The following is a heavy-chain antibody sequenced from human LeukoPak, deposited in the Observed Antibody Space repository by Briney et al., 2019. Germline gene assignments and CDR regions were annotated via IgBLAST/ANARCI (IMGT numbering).Heavy chain of an antibody. D-gene: IGHD6-13*01. J-gene: IGHJ4*02. CDR2: IKQDGSEK. Sequence: GGSLRLSCAASGFTFSNLWMSWVRQAPGKGLKWVANIKQDGSEKYYVDSVKGRFTISRDNAQNSLYLQMNSLRAGDTAIYYCATSTAAAGTDWGQGTLVTVSS. CDR3: ATSTAAAGTD. CDR1: GFTFSNLW. V-gene: IGHV3-7*03.